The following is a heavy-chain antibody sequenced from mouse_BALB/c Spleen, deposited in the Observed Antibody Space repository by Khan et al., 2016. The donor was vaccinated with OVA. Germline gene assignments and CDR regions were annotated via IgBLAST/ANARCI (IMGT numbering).Heavy chain of an antibody. CDR3: ARSGYGSFAF. J-gene: IGHJ3*01. Sequence: VQLQQSGPELVKPGASVKMSCKASGYTFTDYNMDWVKQSHGKSLEWIGYIYPDSGGTGYNQKFKSKATLTVDIYSRTAYMEHRSLKSEDSAVYYCARSGYGSFAFWGQGTLVTVS. D-gene: IGHD1-2*01. V-gene: IGHV1S29*02. CDR2: IYPDSGGT. CDR1: GYTFTDYN.